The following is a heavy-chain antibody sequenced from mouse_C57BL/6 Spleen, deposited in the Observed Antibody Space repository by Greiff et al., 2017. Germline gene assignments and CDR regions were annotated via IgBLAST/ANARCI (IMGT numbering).Heavy chain of an antibody. J-gene: IGHJ4*01. V-gene: IGHV5-17*01. D-gene: IGHD2-4*01. CDR3: ARWDNMITTSYYYAMDY. CDR2: ISSGSSTI. Sequence: EVKLVESGGGLVKPGGSLKLSCEASGFTFSDYGMHWVRQAPEKGLEWVAYISSGSSTIYYAETVKGRFTFSRDNAKNTRCLQMTSLRSEDTAMYYCARWDNMITTSYYYAMDYWGQGTSVTVSS. CDR1: GFTFSDYG.